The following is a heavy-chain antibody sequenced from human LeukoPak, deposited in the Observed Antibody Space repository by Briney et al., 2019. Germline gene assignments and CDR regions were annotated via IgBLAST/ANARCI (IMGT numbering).Heavy chain of an antibody. CDR2: INQDGREK. D-gene: IGHD4-17*01. Sequence: PGGSLRLSCAASGFTFSGSAMSWVRQAPGKGLEWVANINQDGREKYYVDSVKGRFTISRDNTKNSLSLQMNSLRAEDTALYYCARDKSYGDSEDYWGQGTLVTVSS. CDR1: GFTFSGSA. V-gene: IGHV3-7*04. CDR3: ARDKSYGDSEDY. J-gene: IGHJ4*02.